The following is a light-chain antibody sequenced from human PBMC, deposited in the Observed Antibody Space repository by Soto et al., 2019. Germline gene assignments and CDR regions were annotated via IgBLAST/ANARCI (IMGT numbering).Light chain of an antibody. J-gene: IGKJ2*01. CDR1: QSISSY. V-gene: IGKV1-39*01. CDR3: QQSYSTPYT. Sequence: DIQMTQSPSSLSASVGDRVTITCRASQSISSYLKWYQQKPGKAHKLLIHAASRLQSEVPSTFSGNGSGTDFTLTISSLHPEDFGTDYCQQSYSTPYTFGQGTKLEIK. CDR2: AAS.